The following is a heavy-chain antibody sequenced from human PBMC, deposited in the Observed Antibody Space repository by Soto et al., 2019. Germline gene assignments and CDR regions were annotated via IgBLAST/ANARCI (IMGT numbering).Heavy chain of an antibody. D-gene: IGHD3-9*01. V-gene: IGHV1-2*02. CDR1: GCTFINYY. CDR3: ARPPGYISDWYYFDL. CDR2: ISPKSGGT. J-gene: IGHJ4*02. Sequence: GSLKVSCKASGCTFINYYMHGVRQAPGQGFEWMGRISPKSGGTNYAQKFQGRVSMSWDTPLKTAYMELSSLTSEDTAVYYCARPPGYISDWYYFDLWGQGTQVTVSS.